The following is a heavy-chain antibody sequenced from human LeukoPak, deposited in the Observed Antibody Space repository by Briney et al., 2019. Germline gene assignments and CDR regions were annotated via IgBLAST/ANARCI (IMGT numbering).Heavy chain of an antibody. CDR1: GFTFSSCW. Sequence: TGGSLRLSCGASGFTFSSCWMSWFRQAPGKGLEWVANIKQDGSEKYYVDSVKGRFTISRDNAKNSLYLQMNSLRAEDTAVYYCATQRGDSSGRSCYRDFDYWGQGTLVTVSS. CDR3: ATQRGDSSGRSCYRDFDY. J-gene: IGHJ4*02. V-gene: IGHV3-7*05. CDR2: IKQDGSEK. D-gene: IGHD2-15*01.